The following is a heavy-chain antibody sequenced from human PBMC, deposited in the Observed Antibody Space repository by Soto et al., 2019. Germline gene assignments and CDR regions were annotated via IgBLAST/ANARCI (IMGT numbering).Heavy chain of an antibody. Sequence: EVQLLESGGGLAQPGGSLRLSCAASGLTISSNAMSWVRQAPGKGLEWVSMIRDNSGGTYYADSVKGRFTISRDNSRNTLYLQINSLRAEDTAVYYCAKDRGDGSGYPIIDYWGQGTLVTVSS. J-gene: IGHJ4*02. D-gene: IGHD3-22*01. CDR1: GLTISSNA. CDR2: IRDNSGGT. CDR3: AKDRGDGSGYPIIDY. V-gene: IGHV3-23*01.